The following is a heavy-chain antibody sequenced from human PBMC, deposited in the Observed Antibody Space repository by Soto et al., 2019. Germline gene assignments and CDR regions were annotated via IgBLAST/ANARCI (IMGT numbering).Heavy chain of an antibody. V-gene: IGHV3-33*01. CDR2: IWYDGTQK. D-gene: IGHD4-17*01. J-gene: IGHJ4*02. CDR3: ARAGGTTVTGLWHFDS. Sequence: GGSLRLSCEASGFTFNTYSMHWVRQPPGKGLEWLAAIWYDGTQKYYADSVKGRFITSRDNSKKTLYLEMNSLRAEDTAVYYCARAGGTTVTGLWHFDSWGQGTLVTVSS. CDR1: GFTFNTYS.